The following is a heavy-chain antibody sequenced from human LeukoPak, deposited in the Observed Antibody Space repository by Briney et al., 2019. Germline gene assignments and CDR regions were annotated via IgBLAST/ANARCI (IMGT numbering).Heavy chain of an antibody. J-gene: IGHJ4*02. CDR3: ARLAGPRREY. D-gene: IGHD6-19*01. Sequence: ASVKVSCKASGYTFTSYDINWVRQASEQGLEWVGWMNPNSGNTGYAQKFQNRVTMTRDVSMSTACMELSGLTSEDTAVYYCARLAGPRREYWGQGTLLTVS. CDR1: GYTFTSYD. V-gene: IGHV1-8*01. CDR2: MNPNSGNT.